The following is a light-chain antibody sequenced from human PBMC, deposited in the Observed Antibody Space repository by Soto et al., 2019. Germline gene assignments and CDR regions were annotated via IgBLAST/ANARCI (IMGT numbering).Light chain of an antibody. Sequence: EIVLTQSPGTLSLSPGERATLSCRASQSISSSYLAWYQQKPGQAPRLLIYGASSRATGTPDRSSGSGSGTDFTLTISRLEPEDFAVYYCQQYYSSPWTFGLGTKVDIK. CDR1: QSISSSY. J-gene: IGKJ1*01. CDR3: QQYYSSPWT. V-gene: IGKV3-20*01. CDR2: GAS.